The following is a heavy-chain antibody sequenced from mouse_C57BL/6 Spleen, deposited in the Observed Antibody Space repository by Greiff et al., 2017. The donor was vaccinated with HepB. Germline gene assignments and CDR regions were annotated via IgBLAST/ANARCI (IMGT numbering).Heavy chain of an antibody. CDR1: GYTFTSYW. J-gene: IGHJ2*01. V-gene: IGHV1-53*01. CDR2: INPSNGGT. Sequence: QVQLQQPGTELVKPGASVKLSCKASGYTFTSYWMHWVKQRPGQGLEWIGNINPSNGGTNYNEKFKSKATLTVDKSSSTAYMQLSSLTSEDSAVYYCARGRTIYYGNQYYFDYWGQGTTLTVSS. CDR3: ARGRTIYYGNQYYFDY. D-gene: IGHD2-1*01.